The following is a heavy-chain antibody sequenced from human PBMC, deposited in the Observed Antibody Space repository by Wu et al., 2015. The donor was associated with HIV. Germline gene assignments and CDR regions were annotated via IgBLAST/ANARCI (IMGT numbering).Heavy chain of an antibody. Sequence: QVHLVQSGAEVKKPGASVKVSCKAFGYTFTGYYIHWVRQAPGQGLEWMGWINPNSGGANYAQKFQGRVTMTRDTSITTAYMELSSLRSDDTAVYYCARDQSSQVLVTAPLDYWGQGTLVTVSS. CDR3: ARDQSSQVLVTAPLDY. CDR1: GYTFTGYY. D-gene: IGHD2-21*02. V-gene: IGHV1-2*02. J-gene: IGHJ4*02. CDR2: INPNSGGA.